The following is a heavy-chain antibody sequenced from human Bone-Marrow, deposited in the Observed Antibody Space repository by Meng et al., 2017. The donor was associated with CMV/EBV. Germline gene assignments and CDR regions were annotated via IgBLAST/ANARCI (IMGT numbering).Heavy chain of an antibody. CDR1: GFSLTTTGMR. J-gene: IGHJ4*02. V-gene: IGHV2-70D*14. CDR2: IVWDEGK. CDR3: ARLERGY. D-gene: IGHD5-24*01. Sequence: SGPTLVKPTQTLTLTCAFSGFSLTTTGMRVSWVRQPPGKALEWLARIVWDEGKFYSTSLKTRLTVSKDTSKNQVVLTMTTMDPVDTATYYCARLERGYWGQGTLVTVSS.